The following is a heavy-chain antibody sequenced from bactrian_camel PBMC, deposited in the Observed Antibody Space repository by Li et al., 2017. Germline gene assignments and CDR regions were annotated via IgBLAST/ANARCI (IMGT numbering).Heavy chain of an antibody. CDR3: VRDGAIYYLGDYSLAY. D-gene: IGHD4*01. J-gene: IGHJ4*01. CDR1: GLTISSHY. Sequence: HVQLVESGGGSVQPGGSLRLSCAASGLTISSHYMTWVRQAPGKGLEWASSIFSDGSNTYYVDSVKGRFTISRGSAKNTVYLQMNNLKPDDTAVYYRVRDGAIYYLGDYSLAYWGQGTQVTVS. CDR2: IFSDGSNT. V-gene: IGHV3-2*01.